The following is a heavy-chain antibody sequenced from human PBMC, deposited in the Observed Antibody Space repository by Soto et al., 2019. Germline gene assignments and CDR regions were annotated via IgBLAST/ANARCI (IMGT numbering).Heavy chain of an antibody. CDR1: GYTLTELS. J-gene: IGHJ4*02. Sequence: ASVKVSCKVSGYTLTELSMHWVRQAPGKGLEWMGGFDPEDGETIYAQKFQGRVTMTEDKSTDTAYTELSSLRSEDTAVYYCATGHAGYYSKAMLGYWGQGTLVTVSS. CDR2: FDPEDGET. V-gene: IGHV1-24*01. CDR3: ATGHAGYYSKAMLGY. D-gene: IGHD3-22*01.